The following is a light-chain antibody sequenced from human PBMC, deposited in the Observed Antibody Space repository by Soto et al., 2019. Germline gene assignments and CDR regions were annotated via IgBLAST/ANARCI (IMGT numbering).Light chain of an antibody. Sequence: QSVLTQSPSASGTPGQRVTISCSGGSSNIRPNSVNWYQQLPGTAPKLLIYRNDQRPSGVPDRFSGSKSGTSASLAISGLQSEDEADYYCSTWDDSLNGPVVGGGTKLTVL. J-gene: IGLJ2*01. CDR1: SSNIRPNS. V-gene: IGLV1-44*01. CDR3: STWDDSLNGPV. CDR2: RND.